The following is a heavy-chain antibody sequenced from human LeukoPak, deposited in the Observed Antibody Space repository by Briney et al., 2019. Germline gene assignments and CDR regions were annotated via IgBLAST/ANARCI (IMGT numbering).Heavy chain of an antibody. J-gene: IGHJ4*02. D-gene: IGHD5-18*01. CDR3: ARHVPGRDTAMLTDY. Sequence: SETLSLTCTVSGGYISVYYWSWVRQPPGKGLEYIGYIHYTGSTNYNPSLKSRVTISVDTSKNRFSLKLSSVTAADTAVYSCARHVPGRDTAMLTDYWGQGALVTVSS. CDR2: IHYTGST. CDR1: GGYISVYY. V-gene: IGHV4-59*08.